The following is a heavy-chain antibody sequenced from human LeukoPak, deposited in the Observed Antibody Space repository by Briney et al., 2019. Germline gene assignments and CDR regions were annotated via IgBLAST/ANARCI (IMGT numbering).Heavy chain of an antibody. V-gene: IGHV3-21*01. CDR1: GFSLSSYS. CDR2: ISGTSKYI. Sequence: GESLKLSCEGSGFSLSSYSMHWVRQAPGKGLEWVSSISGTSKYIHYSDSVKGRFTISRDNSKNSFYLQMNSLRVEDAAVYYCARVSAGVIGMKDVFDIWGQGTMVTVSS. CDR3: ARVSAGVIGMKDVFDI. D-gene: IGHD3-16*02. J-gene: IGHJ3*02.